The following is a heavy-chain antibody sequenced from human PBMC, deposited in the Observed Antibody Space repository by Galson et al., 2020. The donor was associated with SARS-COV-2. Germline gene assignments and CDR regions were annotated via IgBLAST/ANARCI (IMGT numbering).Heavy chain of an antibody. Sequence: PGPTQAKPTPTLTLTCTIPRLSTTTNRPPLGCIRHPPGKSLESLALTYLNDDNSYTPSLKCRLTITKDTSKNQVVLTMTNMDPVDTATCFCGRSGCSILTFFGVVVVKDLFGYWGQGTLVTGSS. CDR3: GRSGCSILTFFGVVVVKDLFGY. V-gene: IGHV2-5*01. J-gene: IGHJ4*02. CDR1: RLSTTTNRPP. D-gene: IGHD3-3*01. CDR2: TYLNDDN.